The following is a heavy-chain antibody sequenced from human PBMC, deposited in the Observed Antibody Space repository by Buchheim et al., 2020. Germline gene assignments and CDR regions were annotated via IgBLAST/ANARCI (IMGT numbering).Heavy chain of an antibody. CDR3: ARDMGYSGYDQVGY. D-gene: IGHD5-12*01. Sequence: QVQLVESGGGVVQPGRSLRLSCAASGFTFSSYGMHWVRQAPGKGLEWVAVIWYDGSNKYYADSVKGRFTISRDNSKNTLYLQMNSLRAEDTAVYYCARDMGYSGYDQVGYWGQGTL. V-gene: IGHV3-33*01. CDR1: GFTFSSYG. J-gene: IGHJ4*02. CDR2: IWYDGSNK.